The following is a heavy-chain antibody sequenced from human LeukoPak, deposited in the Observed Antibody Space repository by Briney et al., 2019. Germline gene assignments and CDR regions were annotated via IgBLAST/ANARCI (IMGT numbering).Heavy chain of an antibody. V-gene: IGHV4-4*07. CDR1: GGSINSDY. CDR3: ARNSAGEPYGY. Sequence: PSETLSLTCSVSGGSINSDYWSWIRQPAGKGLEWIGRFYTSGNTNYNPSLKGRVTISPDTSKNQFSLKLTSVTAADTAVYYCARNSAGEPYGYWGQGTLVTVSS. CDR2: FYTSGNT. J-gene: IGHJ4*02. D-gene: IGHD3-10*01.